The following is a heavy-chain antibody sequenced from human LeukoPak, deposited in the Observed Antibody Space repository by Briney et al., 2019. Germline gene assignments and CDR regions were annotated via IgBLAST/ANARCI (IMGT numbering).Heavy chain of an antibody. V-gene: IGHV1-8*01. CDR3: ARVIRRTVVTAILY. J-gene: IGHJ4*02. CDR2: MNPNSGNT. CDR1: GYTFTSYD. Sequence: ASVKVSCKASGYTFTSYDINWVRQATGQGLEWMGWMNPNSGNTGYAQKFQGRVTMTRNTSISTAYMELSSLRSEDTAVYYCARVIRRTVVTAILYWGQGTLVTLSS. D-gene: IGHD2-21*02.